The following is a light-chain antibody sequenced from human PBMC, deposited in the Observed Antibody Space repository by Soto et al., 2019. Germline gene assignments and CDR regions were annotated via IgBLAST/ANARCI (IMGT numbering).Light chain of an antibody. CDR1: QSVSSSY. J-gene: IGKJ4*01. V-gene: IGKV3-20*01. Sequence: EIVLTQSPGTLSLSPGERATLSCRASQSVSSSYLAWYQQKPGQAPRLLIYGASSRATGIPDRFSGSGSGIDFTITISSLEPEDFAVYSCQQYGSSPRVHFGGGPKMEIK. CDR3: QQYGSSPRVH. CDR2: GAS.